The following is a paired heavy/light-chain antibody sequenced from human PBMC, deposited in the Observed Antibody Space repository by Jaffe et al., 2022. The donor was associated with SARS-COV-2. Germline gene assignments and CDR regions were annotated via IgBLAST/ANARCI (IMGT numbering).Light chain of an antibody. Sequence: QSALTQPPSASGSPGQSVTISCTGTSSDVGGYNYVSWYQQHPGKAPKLIIYEVSKRPSGVPDRFSGSKSGNTASLTVSGLQAEDEADYYCSSYAGSNQEVFGGGTKLTVL. V-gene: IGLV2-8*01. J-gene: IGLJ2*01. CDR3: SSYAGSNQEV. CDR2: EVS. CDR1: SSDVGGYNY.
Heavy chain of an antibody. J-gene: IGHJ3*02. Sequence: QVQLVQSGAEVKKPGSSVKVSCKASGGTFSSYAISWVRQAPGQGLEWMGGIVPIFGTGNNAQKFQGRLTITADESTSTAYMELSSLRSEDTAVYYCARDRGWKSGDYVMWDAFDIWGQGTRVTVSS. CDR1: GGTFSSYA. V-gene: IGHV1-69*01. D-gene: IGHD4-17*01. CDR2: IVPIFGTG. CDR3: ARDRGWKSGDYVMWDAFDI.